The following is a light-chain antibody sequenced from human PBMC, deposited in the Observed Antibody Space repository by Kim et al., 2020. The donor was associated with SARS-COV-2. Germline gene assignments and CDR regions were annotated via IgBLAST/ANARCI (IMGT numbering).Light chain of an antibody. Sequence: SVALGQTARITWGGKDIGSKKVRWYQQEPGQAPLLVIYRDGDRPSGIPGRFSGSNSGNTATLTISRAQAGEEADYYCQVWDSSPVVFGGGTQLTVL. CDR2: RDG. V-gene: IGLV3-9*01. J-gene: IGLJ2*01. CDR1: DIGSKK. CDR3: QVWDSSPVV.